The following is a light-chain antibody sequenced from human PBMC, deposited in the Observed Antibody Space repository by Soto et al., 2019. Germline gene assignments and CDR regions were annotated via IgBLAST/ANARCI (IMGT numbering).Light chain of an antibody. Sequence: ESVMTQSPATLSVSPWERATLSCRASQNIDNKLVWYQQKPGQVPRLLIYDASTRATGIPARFSGSGSGTEFTLTISSLQSEDFAFYYCQQFHYWWTFGQGTKVDIK. CDR2: DAS. CDR3: QQFHYWWT. J-gene: IGKJ1*01. V-gene: IGKV3-15*01. CDR1: QNIDNK.